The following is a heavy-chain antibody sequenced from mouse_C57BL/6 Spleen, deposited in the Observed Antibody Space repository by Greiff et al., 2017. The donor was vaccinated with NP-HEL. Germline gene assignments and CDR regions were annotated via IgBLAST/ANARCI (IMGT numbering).Heavy chain of an antibody. J-gene: IGHJ4*01. CDR2: IHPNSGST. V-gene: IGHV1-64*01. Sequence: VQLQQPGAELVKPGASVKLSCKASGYTFTSYWMHWVKQRPGQGLEWIGMIHPNSGSTNYNEKFKSKATLTVDKSSSTAYMQLSSLTSEDSAVYYCARPITTVVHAMDYWGQGTSVTVSS. CDR1: GYTFTSYW. D-gene: IGHD1-1*01. CDR3: ARPITTVVHAMDY.